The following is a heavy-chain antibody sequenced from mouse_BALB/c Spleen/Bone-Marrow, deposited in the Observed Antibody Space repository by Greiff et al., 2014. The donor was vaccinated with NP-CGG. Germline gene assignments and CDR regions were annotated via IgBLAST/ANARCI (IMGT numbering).Heavy chain of an antibody. J-gene: IGHJ4*01. CDR2: ISTYYGDA. CDR1: GYTFTDYA. V-gene: IGHV1S137*01. CDR3: ARDAMDY. Sequence: VQLQQSGAELVRPGVSVKISCKGSGYTFTDYAMHWAKQSHAKSLEWIGVISTYYGDASYNQKFKGKATMTVDKSSSTAYMELARLTSEDSAIYYCARDAMDYWDQGTSVTVSS.